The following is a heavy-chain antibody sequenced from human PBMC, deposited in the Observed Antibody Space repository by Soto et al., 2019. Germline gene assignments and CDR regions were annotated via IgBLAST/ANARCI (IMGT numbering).Heavy chain of an antibody. CDR3: ARDKYYDILTGYSQEGSNWFDP. Sequence: PGGSLRLSCAASGSTFSDYSMKWVRQAPGKGLEWVSSISSSSTYIFYADSVKGRFTISKDNAKNSLYLQMNSLRAEDTAVYYCARDKYYDILTGYSQEGSNWFDPWGQGT. J-gene: IGHJ5*02. CDR2: ISSSSTYI. CDR1: GSTFSDYS. D-gene: IGHD3-9*01. V-gene: IGHV3-21*01.